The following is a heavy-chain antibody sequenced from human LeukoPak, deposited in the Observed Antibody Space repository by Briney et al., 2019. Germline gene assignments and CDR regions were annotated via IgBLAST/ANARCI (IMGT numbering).Heavy chain of an antibody. Sequence: GGSLRLSCAASGFTFSSYAMHWVRQAPGKGLEWVAVISYDGSNKYYADSVKGRFTISRDNSKNTLYLQMNSLGAEDTAVYYCARPEGEWELELAPFDYWGQGTLVTVSS. D-gene: IGHD1-26*01. CDR3: ARPEGEWELELAPFDY. CDR1: GFTFSSYA. CDR2: ISYDGSNK. J-gene: IGHJ4*02. V-gene: IGHV3-30-3*01.